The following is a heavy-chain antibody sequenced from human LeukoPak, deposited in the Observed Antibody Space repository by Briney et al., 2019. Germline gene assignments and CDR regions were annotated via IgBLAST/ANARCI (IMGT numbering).Heavy chain of an antibody. D-gene: IGHD3-9*01. CDR3: ARDSESWTETGPRFDY. V-gene: IGHV3-21*01. Sequence: GGSLRLSCAASGFTFSSYSMNWVRQAPGKGLEWVSSISSSSSYIYYADSVKGRFTISRDNAKNSLYLQMNSLRVEDTAVYYCARDSESWTETGPRFDYWGQGTLVTVSS. CDR2: ISSSSSYI. J-gene: IGHJ4*02. CDR1: GFTFSSYS.